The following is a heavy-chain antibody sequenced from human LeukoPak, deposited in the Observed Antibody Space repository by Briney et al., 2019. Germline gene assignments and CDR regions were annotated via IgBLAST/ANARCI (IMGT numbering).Heavy chain of an antibody. CDR2: INSSGGST. J-gene: IGHJ5*02. D-gene: IGHD5-24*01. CDR1: GYTFTSYY. Sequence: ASVKVSCKASGYTFTSYYMHWVRQAPGQGLEWMGIINSSGGSTSYAQKFQGRVTMTRGTSTSTVYMELSSLRSEDTAVYYCARGQGRWLPATPGNWFDPWGQGTLVTVSS. V-gene: IGHV1-46*01. CDR3: ARGQGRWLPATPGNWFDP.